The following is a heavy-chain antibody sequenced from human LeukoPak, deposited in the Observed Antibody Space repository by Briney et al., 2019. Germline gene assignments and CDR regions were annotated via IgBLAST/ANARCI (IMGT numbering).Heavy chain of an antibody. CDR1: GGTLSRHV. D-gene: IGHD5-12*01. CDR3: ARSHSGSLRAPFDY. J-gene: IGHJ4*02. CDR2: ISSYNGKT. V-gene: IGHV1-18*01. Sequence: ASVKVSCKASGGTLSRHVVSWVRQAPGQGLEWLGWISSYNGKTNYPRNLQGRVTLTTDTFTTTAYMELRSLTSDDTAVYYCARSHSGSLRAPFDYWGQGTLVTVSS.